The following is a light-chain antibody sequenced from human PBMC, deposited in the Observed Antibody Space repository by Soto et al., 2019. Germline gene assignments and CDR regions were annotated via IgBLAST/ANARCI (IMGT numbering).Light chain of an antibody. CDR1: QSVSSY. CDR3: QQRSNWPLLT. Sequence: EIVLTQSPATLSLSPGERATLSCRASQSVSSYLAWYQQKPGQAPRLLIYDASNRATGIPARFSGSGSGTDFTLTISRLEPEDFAVYYCQQRSNWPLLTFGGGTNVEIK. J-gene: IGKJ4*01. CDR2: DAS. V-gene: IGKV3-11*01.